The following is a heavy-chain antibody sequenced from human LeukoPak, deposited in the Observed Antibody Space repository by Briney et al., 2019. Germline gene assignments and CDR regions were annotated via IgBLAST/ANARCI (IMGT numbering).Heavy chain of an antibody. J-gene: IGHJ4*02. CDR1: GGSVRGWY. D-gene: IGHD4-17*01. V-gene: IGHV4-59*02. Sequence: SETLSLTCTVSGGSVRGWYWSWVRQPPGKGLEWIGYLSHSGSATYNPSLKSRLTISFDTSTNHCSLRLRSLTAADTAVYFCARSSSTVLMNWGQGTLVIVSS. CDR3: ARSSSTVLMN. CDR2: LSHSGSA.